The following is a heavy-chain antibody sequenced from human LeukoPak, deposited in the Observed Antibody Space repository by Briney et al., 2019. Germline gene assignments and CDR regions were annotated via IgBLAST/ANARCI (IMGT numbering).Heavy chain of an antibody. CDR1: GYTFTGYY. CDR3: AYEGRKGWLPLDY. V-gene: IGHV1-2*02. CDR2: INPNSGGT. Sequence: ASVKVSCKASGYTFTGYYMHWVRQAPGQGLEWMGWINPNSGGTNYAQKFQGRVTMTRDTSISTAYMELSRLRSDDTAAYYCAYEGRKGWLPLDYWGQGTLVTVSS. J-gene: IGHJ4*02. D-gene: IGHD3-22*01.